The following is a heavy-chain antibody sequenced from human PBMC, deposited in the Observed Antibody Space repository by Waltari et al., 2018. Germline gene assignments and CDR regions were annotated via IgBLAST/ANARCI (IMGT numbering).Heavy chain of an antibody. CDR1: GFPFSDYY. J-gene: IGHJ3*01. D-gene: IGHD2-8*01. Sequence: EVQMVESGGGLVKPGGSLRLSCIASGFPFSDYYMSWVRQAPGKGPEWVANLKHDGSLKSYVDSVRGRFIISRDNAKNSVFLQLNSLRVDDTAVYYCARDSAFCNGCAVDLWGQGTMVSVSS. CDR2: LKHDGSLK. V-gene: IGHV3-7*03. CDR3: ARDSAFCNGCAVDL.